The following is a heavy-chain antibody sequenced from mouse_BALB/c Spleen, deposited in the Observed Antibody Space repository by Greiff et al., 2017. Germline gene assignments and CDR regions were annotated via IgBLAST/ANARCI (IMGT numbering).Heavy chain of an antibody. D-gene: IGHD1-1*01. Sequence: QVQLQQPGAELVKPGASVKLSCKASGYTFTSYWMHWVKQRPGQGLEWIGEINPSNGRTNYNEKFKSKATLTVDKSSSTAYMQLSSLTSEDSAVYYCARRGCGTYFDYWGQGTTLTVSS. CDR1: GYTFTSYW. CDR2: INPSNGRT. CDR3: ARRGCGTYFDY. J-gene: IGHJ2*01. V-gene: IGHV1S81*02.